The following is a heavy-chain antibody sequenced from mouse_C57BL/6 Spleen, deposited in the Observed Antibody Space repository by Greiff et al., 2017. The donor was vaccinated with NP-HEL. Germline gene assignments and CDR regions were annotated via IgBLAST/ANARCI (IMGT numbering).Heavy chain of an antibody. CDR1: GYTFTSYW. V-gene: IGHV1-5*01. CDR2: IYPGNSDT. CDR3: TRSRDYDYAWFAY. D-gene: IGHD2-4*01. J-gene: IGHJ3*01. Sequence: EVQLQESGTVLARPGASVKMSCKTSGYTFTSYWMHWVKQRPGQGLEWIGAIYPGNSDTSYNQKFKGKAKLTAVTSASTAYMELSSLTNEDSAVYYCTRSRDYDYAWFAYWGQGTLVTVSA.